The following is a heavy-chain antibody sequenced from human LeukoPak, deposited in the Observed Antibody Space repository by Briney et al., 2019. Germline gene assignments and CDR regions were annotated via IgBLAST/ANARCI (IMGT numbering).Heavy chain of an antibody. CDR1: GFTFSSYS. CDR2: ISSSSSYI. V-gene: IGHV3-21*01. J-gene: IGHJ5*02. Sequence: GGSLRLSCAASGFTFSSYSMNWVRQAPGKGLEWVSSISSSSSYIYYADSAKGRFTISRDNAKNSLYLQMNSLRAEDTAVYYCARGTAMVTGWFDPWGQGTLVTVSS. D-gene: IGHD5-18*01. CDR3: ARGTAMVTGWFDP.